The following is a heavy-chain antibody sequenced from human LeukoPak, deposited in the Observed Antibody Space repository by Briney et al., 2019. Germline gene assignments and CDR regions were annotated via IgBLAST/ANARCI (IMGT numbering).Heavy chain of an antibody. J-gene: IGHJ4*02. D-gene: IGHD3-10*01. CDR1: GYSFSNYW. CDR3: ARVFYYYGSGSYPFDY. V-gene: IGHV5-51*01. CDR2: IYPSDSDA. Sequence: GESLKISCRASGYSFSNYWIGWVRQMPGKGLEWMGIIYPSDSDAKYSPSFQGQVTISADKSISTAYLQWNSLKASDTAMYYCARVFYYYGSGSYPFDYWGQGTLVTVSS.